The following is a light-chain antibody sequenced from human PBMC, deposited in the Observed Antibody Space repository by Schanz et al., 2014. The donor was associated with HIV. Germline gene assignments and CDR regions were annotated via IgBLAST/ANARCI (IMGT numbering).Light chain of an antibody. CDR2: ATS. CDR1: QTVSSNS. J-gene: IGKJ2*01. Sequence: EIVLTQSPGTLSLSPGERATLSCRASQTVSSNSLGWYQQKRDQPPRLVIYATSTRAAGIPDRFSGTGSGTDFTLTISRLEPEDFAVYFCQQYGSSPGTFGQGTKLEIK. V-gene: IGKV3-20*01. CDR3: QQYGSSPGT.